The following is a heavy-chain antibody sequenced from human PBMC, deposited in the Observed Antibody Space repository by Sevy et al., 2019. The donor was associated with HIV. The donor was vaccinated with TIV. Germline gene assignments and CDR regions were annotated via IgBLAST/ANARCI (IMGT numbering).Heavy chain of an antibody. Sequence: GSLRLSCAASGFTFSSYGMHWVRQAPGKGLEWVAVISYDGSNKYYADSVKGRFTISRDNSKNTLYLQMNSLRAEDTAVYYCAKGLPYLGYCSGGSCYPGGWYYGMDVWGQGTTVTVSS. V-gene: IGHV3-30*18. CDR2: ISYDGSNK. J-gene: IGHJ6*02. D-gene: IGHD2-15*01. CDR3: AKGLPYLGYCSGGSCYPGGWYYGMDV. CDR1: GFTFSSYG.